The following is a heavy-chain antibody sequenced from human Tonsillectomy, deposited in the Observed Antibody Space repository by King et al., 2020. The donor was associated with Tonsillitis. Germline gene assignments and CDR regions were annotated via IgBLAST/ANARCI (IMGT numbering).Heavy chain of an antibody. D-gene: IGHD3/OR15-3a*01. J-gene: IGHJ4*02. CDR1: GYTDTNYW. CDR2: IYPGDSDT. V-gene: IGHV5-51*03. CDR3: ARLPLSFLAWTPLDY. Sequence: QLVQSGAEVKKTGESLQISCKGSGYTDTNYWIGWVRQMTGKGLEWMGIIYPGDSDTRYSPSFQGQVTISADKSINTAYLHLNSLKASDTSMYYCARLPLSFLAWTPLDYWGQGTLVTVSS.